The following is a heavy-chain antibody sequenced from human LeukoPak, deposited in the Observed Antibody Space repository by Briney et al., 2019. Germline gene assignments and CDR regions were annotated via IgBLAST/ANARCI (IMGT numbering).Heavy chain of an antibody. V-gene: IGHV1-18*01. CDR3: ARETRGLGIPCNFDY. J-gene: IGHJ4*02. Sequence: ASVKVSCKASGYTFTSYGVIWVRQAPGQGLEWMGWISAYNGNTKYAQKVQGRVTMTTDTSTSTAYMELRSLRSDDTAVYYCARETRGLGIPCNFDYWGQGTLVTVSS. CDR2: ISAYNGNT. D-gene: IGHD1-20*01. CDR1: GYTFTSYG.